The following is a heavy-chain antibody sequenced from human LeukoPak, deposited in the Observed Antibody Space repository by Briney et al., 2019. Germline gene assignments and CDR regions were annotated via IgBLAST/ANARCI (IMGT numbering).Heavy chain of an antibody. V-gene: IGHV3-23*01. CDR3: AKTSGWYLGGYFDY. J-gene: IGHJ4*02. Sequence: GASLRLSCAASGFTFSSHAMSWVRQAPGKGPEWVLGTTDSGGSTNYADSVKGRFTISRDNSKNTLYLQMSSLRAEDTAVYYCAKTSGWYLGGYFDYWGQGTLVTVSS. CDR2: TTDSGGST. CDR1: GFTFSSHA. D-gene: IGHD6-19*01.